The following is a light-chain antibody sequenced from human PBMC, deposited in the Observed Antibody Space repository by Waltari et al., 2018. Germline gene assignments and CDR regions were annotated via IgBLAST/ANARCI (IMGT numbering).Light chain of an antibody. Sequence: EVVMTQSPATLSVSPGDTATLHCRASQSVDSNLAWYQQKPGQAPKFLIFSASTRATGIPARFSGGGFGTEFTLTINSLQSEDFAVYYCLQYNDWPPLTFGGGTKVEMK. J-gene: IGKJ4*01. CDR1: QSVDSN. CDR2: SAS. V-gene: IGKV3-15*01. CDR3: LQYNDWPPLT.